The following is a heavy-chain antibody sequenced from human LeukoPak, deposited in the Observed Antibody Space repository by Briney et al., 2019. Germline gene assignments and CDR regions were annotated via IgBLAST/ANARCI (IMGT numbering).Heavy chain of an antibody. CDR1: GGSFRVYY. CDR3: AGGGRHTGSFGC. J-gene: IGHJ4*02. D-gene: IGHD3-10*01. CDR2: INLSGST. Sequence: KPSETLCLTCAVYGGSFRVYYWGWIRRPPGKGLEWSGEINLSGSTPYTPPPKSRVSISVDTSKNQLSLNLSSVTAADTAVYYCAGGGRHTGSFGCWGQGTLVTVSS. V-gene: IGHV4-34*01.